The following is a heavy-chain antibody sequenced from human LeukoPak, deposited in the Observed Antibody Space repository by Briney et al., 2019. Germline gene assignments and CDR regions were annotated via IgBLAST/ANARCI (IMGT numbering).Heavy chain of an antibody. CDR3: SPFLRYYFDY. CDR2: ISGSGGST. J-gene: IGHJ4*02. CDR1: GFTFSSYA. V-gene: IGHV3-23*01. Sequence: GGSLRLSCAASGFTFSSYAMSWVRQAPGKGLEWVSAISGSGGSTYYADSVKGRFTISRDNSKNTLYLQMNSLRAEDTAEYYCSPFLRYYFDYWGQGTLVTVSS.